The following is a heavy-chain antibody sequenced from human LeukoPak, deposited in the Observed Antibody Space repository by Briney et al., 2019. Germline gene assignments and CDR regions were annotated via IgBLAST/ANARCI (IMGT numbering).Heavy chain of an antibody. V-gene: IGHV4-4*09. CDR3: ARLSIAARIWFYP. J-gene: IGHJ5*02. CDR2: IYTSGST. Sequence: SETLSLTCTVSGRSISSYYRSWIRQPPGKGLEWIGYIYTSGSTNYNPSLNSRFTISVATSKNPFSLKLSSVTAAHTAVYYCARLSIAARIWFYPWGQGTLVTVSS. D-gene: IGHD6-6*01. CDR1: GRSISSYY.